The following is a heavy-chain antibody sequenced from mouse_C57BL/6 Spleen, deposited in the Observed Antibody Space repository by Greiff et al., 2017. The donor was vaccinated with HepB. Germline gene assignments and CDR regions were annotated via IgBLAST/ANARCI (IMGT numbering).Heavy chain of an antibody. D-gene: IGHD1-1*01. CDR3: ARSDYYGSSEDWYFDG. CDR1: GFSLTSYA. CDR2: IWTGGGT. Sequence: VHLVESGPGLVAPSQSLSLTCTVSGFSLTSYAISWVRQPPGQGLEWLGGIWTGGGTNYNSALKSRLSISKDNSKSQGFLKMNSLQTDDTARYYCARSDYYGSSEDWYFDGWGTVTTVTVSS. V-gene: IGHV2-9-1*01. J-gene: IGHJ1*03.